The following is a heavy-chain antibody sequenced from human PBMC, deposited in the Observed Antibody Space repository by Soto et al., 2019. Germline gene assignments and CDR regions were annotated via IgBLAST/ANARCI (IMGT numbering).Heavy chain of an antibody. CDR2: INTRGETR. Sequence: GGSLRLSCAASGFAFSDYYMNWIRQAPGQGLEWLSFINTRGETRYIADSIRGRFTFSRDNARRSLYLQMNSLRAEDTAVYYCARYGIPLIEILDYWGHGTLVTVSS. V-gene: IGHV3-11*01. CDR3: ARYGIPLIEILDY. D-gene: IGHD1-1*01. CDR1: GFAFSDYY. J-gene: IGHJ4*01.